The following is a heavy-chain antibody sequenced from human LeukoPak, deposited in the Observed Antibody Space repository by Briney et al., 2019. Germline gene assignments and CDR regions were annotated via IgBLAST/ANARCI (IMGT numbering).Heavy chain of an antibody. CDR3: AKDRVSSIAVAGSPDY. V-gene: IGHV3-9*01. J-gene: IGHJ4*02. CDR2: ISWNSGSI. D-gene: IGHD6-19*01. CDR1: GFTFDDYA. Sequence: GGSLRLSCAASGFTFDDYAMHWVRQAPGKGREWVSGISWNSGSIGYADSVKGRFTISRDNAKNSLYLQMNSLRAEDTALYYCAKDRVSSIAVAGSPDYWGQGTLVTVSS.